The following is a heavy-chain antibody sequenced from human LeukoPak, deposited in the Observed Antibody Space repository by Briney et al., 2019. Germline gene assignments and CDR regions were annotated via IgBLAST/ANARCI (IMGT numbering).Heavy chain of an antibody. CDR1: GFTFTTYW. Sequence: GGSLRLSCAASGFTFTTYWMHWVRQAPGKGLVWVSYINSDGSITSYADSVKGRFTISRDNAKNTLYLQMNSLRAEDTAVYYCARDAVDTANAVWGQGTTVTVSS. V-gene: IGHV3-74*01. CDR3: ARDAVDTANAV. CDR2: INSDGSIT. D-gene: IGHD5-18*01. J-gene: IGHJ6*02.